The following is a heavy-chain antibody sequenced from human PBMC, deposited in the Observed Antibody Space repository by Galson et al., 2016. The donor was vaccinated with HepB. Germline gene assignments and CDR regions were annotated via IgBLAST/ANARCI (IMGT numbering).Heavy chain of an antibody. Sequence: CAISGDSVSSNSAAWNWIRQSPSRGLEWLGRTYYRSNWHYDYAVSVTGRITINPDTSKSQFSLQLNSMTPEDTAVYYCARVSLVTANIWTWSAVEYWGQGALVTVSS. V-gene: IGHV6-1*01. J-gene: IGHJ4*02. CDR2: TYYRSNWHY. CDR1: GDSVSSNSAA. D-gene: IGHD1-20*01. CDR3: ARVSLVTANIWTWSAVEY.